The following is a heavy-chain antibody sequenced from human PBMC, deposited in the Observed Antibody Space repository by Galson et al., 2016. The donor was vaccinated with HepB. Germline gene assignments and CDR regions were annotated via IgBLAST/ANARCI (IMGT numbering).Heavy chain of an antibody. CDR2: ISSNGGST. J-gene: IGHJ4*02. Sequence: SLRLSCAASGFTFSSYAMHWVRQAPGKGLEYVSAISSNGGSTYYADSVKGRFTISRDNSKNTLYLQMNSLRVEDTAVYYCAKDLDIVVVPSAIDYWGQGTLVTVSS. D-gene: IGHD2-2*01. V-gene: IGHV3-64*04. CDR1: GFTFSSYA. CDR3: AKDLDIVVVPSAIDY.